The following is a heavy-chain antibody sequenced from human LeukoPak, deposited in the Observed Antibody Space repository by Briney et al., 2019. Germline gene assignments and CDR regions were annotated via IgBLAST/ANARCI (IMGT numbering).Heavy chain of an antibody. J-gene: IGHJ4*02. CDR3: ARRGANRGHTLNY. D-gene: IGHD2/OR15-2a*01. Sequence: GGSLRLSCVPSVFTFRDYQMSSVRAGPGGGLGWVSFIGIIGNNTYYAECVKCRFTITRQNTKNTLYLKMRSLRADDTAVYYCARRGANRGHTLNYGGQGTLVSV. CDR2: IGIIGNNT. V-gene: IGHV3-11*01. CDR1: VFTFRDYQ.